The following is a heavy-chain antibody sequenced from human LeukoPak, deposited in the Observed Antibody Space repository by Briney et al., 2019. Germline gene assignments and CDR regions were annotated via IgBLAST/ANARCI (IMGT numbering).Heavy chain of an antibody. CDR1: AYTFTGHY. CDR3: ASETNWGSSDAFDV. J-gene: IGHJ3*01. Sequence: ASVKVSCKASAYTFTGHYMHWVRQAPGQGLEWMGWINPNSGGTKYAQKFQGRVTMTRDTSISTAYMELSSLRSDDSAVYYCASETNWGSSDAFDVWGQGTMVTVSS. D-gene: IGHD7-27*01. CDR2: INPNSGGT. V-gene: IGHV1-2*02.